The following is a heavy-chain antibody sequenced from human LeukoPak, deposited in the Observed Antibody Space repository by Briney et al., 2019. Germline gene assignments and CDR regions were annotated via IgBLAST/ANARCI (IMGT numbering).Heavy chain of an antibody. CDR2: IKSDGTGT. Sequence: GGSLRLSCAASGFTFSSYGMHWVRQAPGKGLVWVSRIKSDGTGTSYADSVKGRFTISRDNAKNTLYLQMNSLRAEDTAVYYCARATLTGSSARPADYWGQGTLVTVSS. CDR3: ARATLTGSSARPADY. V-gene: IGHV3-74*01. D-gene: IGHD3-9*01. CDR1: GFTFSSYG. J-gene: IGHJ4*02.